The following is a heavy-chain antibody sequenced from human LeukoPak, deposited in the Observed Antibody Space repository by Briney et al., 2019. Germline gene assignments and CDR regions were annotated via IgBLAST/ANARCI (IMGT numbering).Heavy chain of an antibody. CDR3: ARGRCSGSHNLFDP. CDR2: IYYSGST. CDR1: GVSLMRYY. Sequence: SGTLCLTCAVSGVSLMRYYMSWIRQPPGKGLEWVGQIYYSGSTNYNHSLKTRVTISVDTSKIQFSLKLSSVTAADTAVYYCARGRCSGSHNLFDPWGQGTLVTVSS. D-gene: IGHD1-26*01. V-gene: IGHV4-59*01. J-gene: IGHJ5*02.